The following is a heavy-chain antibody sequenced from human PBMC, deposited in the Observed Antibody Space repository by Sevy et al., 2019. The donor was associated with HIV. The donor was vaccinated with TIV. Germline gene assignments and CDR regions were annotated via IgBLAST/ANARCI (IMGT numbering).Heavy chain of an antibody. CDR1: GFTFSSYG. D-gene: IGHD3-3*01. V-gene: IGHV3-23*01. CDR2: ISYSGGST. CDR3: AKAGGGVVT. Sequence: GGSLRLSCAASGFTFSSYGMRWVRQAPGKGLEWVSGISYSGGSTYYADSVKGRFTISRDNSKNTLYLQMNSLRAEDTAVYYCAKAGGGVVTWGQGTLVTVSS. J-gene: IGHJ4*02.